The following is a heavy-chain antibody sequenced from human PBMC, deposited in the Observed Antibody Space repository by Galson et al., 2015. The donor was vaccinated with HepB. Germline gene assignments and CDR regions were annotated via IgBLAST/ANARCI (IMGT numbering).Heavy chain of an antibody. CDR2: ISGNGGNI. Sequence: SLRLSCAASGFTFSSRGLSWVRQPPGKGLEWVAVISGNGGNIHYADSVKGRFTISRDNSKNALYLQMKSLRADDTATYYCVSNHYIQGSYFNVGNWGQGTRVTVSP. V-gene: IGHV3-23*01. CDR1: GFTFSSRG. D-gene: IGHD3-10*01. CDR3: VSNHYIQGSYFNVGN. J-gene: IGHJ4*02.